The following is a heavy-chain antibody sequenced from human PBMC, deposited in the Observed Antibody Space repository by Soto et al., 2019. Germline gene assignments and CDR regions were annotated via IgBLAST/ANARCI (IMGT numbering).Heavy chain of an antibody. CDR2: IIPIFGTA. V-gene: IGHV1-69*13. Sequence: SVKVSCKASGVTFSSYAISWVRQAPGQGLEWMGGIIPIFGTANYAQKFQGRVTITADESTSTAYMELSSLRSEDTAVYYCARDRGIVGATSEYYFDYWGQGTLVTVSS. CDR3: ARDRGIVGATSEYYFDY. J-gene: IGHJ4*02. CDR1: GVTFSSYA. D-gene: IGHD1-26*01.